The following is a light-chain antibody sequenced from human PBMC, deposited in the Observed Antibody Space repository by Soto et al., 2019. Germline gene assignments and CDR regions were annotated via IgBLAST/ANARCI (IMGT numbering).Light chain of an antibody. Sequence: EIVLTQSPGTLSLSPGERATLSCRASQSVSSSYLAWYQQKPGQAPRLLIYGASSRATGIPDRFSGSGSGRDFTLTISGLEPEDFAVYYCQQYGSSPLISFGQGTRLENK. J-gene: IGKJ5*01. CDR3: QQYGSSPLIS. V-gene: IGKV3-20*01. CDR1: QSVSSSY. CDR2: GAS.